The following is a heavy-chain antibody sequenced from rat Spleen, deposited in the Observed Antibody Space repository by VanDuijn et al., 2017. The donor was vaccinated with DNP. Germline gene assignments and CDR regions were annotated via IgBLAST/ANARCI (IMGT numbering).Heavy chain of an antibody. Sequence: EVQLVESGGGLVQPGRSLKLSCAASGFTFSNYYMAWVRQAPTKGLEWVATISYDGSSTYYRDSVKGRFTISRDNAKSTLYLQMDSLRSEDTATYYCARHYYDGSYYYHYYVMDAWGQGASVTVSS. CDR3: ARHYYDGSYYYHYYVMDA. CDR1: GFTFSNYY. CDR2: ISYDGSST. J-gene: IGHJ4*01. D-gene: IGHD1-12*02. V-gene: IGHV5-29*01.